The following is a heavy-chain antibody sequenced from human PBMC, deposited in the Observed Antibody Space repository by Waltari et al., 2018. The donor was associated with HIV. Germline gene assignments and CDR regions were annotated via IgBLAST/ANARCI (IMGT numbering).Heavy chain of an antibody. D-gene: IGHD2-21*02. V-gene: IGHV3-21*02. CDR3: ALTDAHFDY. Sequence: EVQLEQTGGCLGKTGGSLRLACVTSGFAFNTYPFNCIRQAPGKGLDWVSSVSPTNYIYYAASVRGRFTVSRDNVKKSLYLQMNRLRVDDSALYFCALTDAHFDYWGRGSRVTVSS. J-gene: IGHJ4*02. CDR2: VSPTNYI. CDR1: GFAFNTYP.